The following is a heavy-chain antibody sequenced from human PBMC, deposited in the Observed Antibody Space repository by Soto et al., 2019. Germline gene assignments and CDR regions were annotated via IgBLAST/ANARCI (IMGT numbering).Heavy chain of an antibody. CDR3: ARDWLTYYYILTDLSPPDY. D-gene: IGHD3-9*01. V-gene: IGHV3-30-3*01. CDR1: GFTFSSYA. J-gene: IGHJ4*02. CDR2: ISYDGSNK. Sequence: GGSLRLSCAASGFTFSSYAMHWVRQAPGKGLEWVAVISYDGSNKYYADSVKGRFTISRDNSKNTLYLQMNSLRAEDTAVYYCARDWLTYYYILTDLSPPDYWGQGTLVTVSS.